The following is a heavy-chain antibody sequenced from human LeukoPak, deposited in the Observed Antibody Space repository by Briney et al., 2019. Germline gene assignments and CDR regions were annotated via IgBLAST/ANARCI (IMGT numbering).Heavy chain of an antibody. J-gene: IGHJ5*02. V-gene: IGHV4-4*07. D-gene: IGHD6-6*01. CDR3: ARQRMTNDEYSSPRGGFDP. CDR2: IYTSGST. Sequence: SETLSLTCTVSGGSISSYYWSWIRQSAGKGLEWIGRIYTSGSTNYNPSLKSRVTMSVNTSKNQFSLKLSSVTAEDTAVYYCARQRMTNDEYSSPRGGFDPWGQGTLVTVSS. CDR1: GGSISSYY.